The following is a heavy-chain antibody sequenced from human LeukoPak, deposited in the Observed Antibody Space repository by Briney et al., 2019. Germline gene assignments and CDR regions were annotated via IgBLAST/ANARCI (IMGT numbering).Heavy chain of an antibody. CDR3: ATEAPSGYDNFDY. J-gene: IGHJ4*02. D-gene: IGHD5-12*01. CDR1: GFTFSKYG. CDR2: ISYDGSNK. V-gene: IGHV3-30*03. Sequence: PGGSLRLSCAASGFTFSKYGMHWVRQAPGKGLEWVAIISYDGSNKYYTDSVKGRFTISRDNTKNTLFLQMNSLRAEDTAVYYCATEAPSGYDNFDYWGQGTLVTVSS.